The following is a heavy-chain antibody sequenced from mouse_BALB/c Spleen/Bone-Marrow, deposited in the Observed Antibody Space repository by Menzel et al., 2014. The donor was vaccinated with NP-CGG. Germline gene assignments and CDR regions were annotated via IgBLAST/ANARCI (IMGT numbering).Heavy chain of an antibody. J-gene: IGHJ4*01. V-gene: IGHV4-2*02. CDR3: ARLLTLRAMDY. CDR1: GFDFSRYW. CDR2: INPGSSTI. Sequence: EVQLQQSGGGLVQPGGSLNLSCAASGFDFSRYWMSWARQALGKGQEWIGEINPGSSTINYTPSLKDKFIISRDNAKNTLYLQMSKVRSEDTALYYCARLLTLRAMDYWGQGTSVTVSS.